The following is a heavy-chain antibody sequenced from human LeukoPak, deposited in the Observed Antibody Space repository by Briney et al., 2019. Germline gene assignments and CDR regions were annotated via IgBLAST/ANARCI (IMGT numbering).Heavy chain of an antibody. CDR1: GFTFSDHA. J-gene: IGHJ6*03. V-gene: IGHV3-23*01. Sequence: PGGSLRLSCAASGFTFSDHAMTWVRQPPGKGLEWVSAISGGGHSTYYADSVRGRFTISRDNSKDTLSLQMNSLTAEDTAFYSCARDAWGYYDSSGYSFGSQYYMDVWGRGTTVTVSS. CDR2: ISGGGHST. CDR3: ARDAWGYYDSSGYSFGSQYYMDV. D-gene: IGHD3-22*01.